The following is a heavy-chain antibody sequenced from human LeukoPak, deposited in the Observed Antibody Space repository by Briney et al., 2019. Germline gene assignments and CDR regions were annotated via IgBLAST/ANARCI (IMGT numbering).Heavy chain of an antibody. CDR2: IGTYNGNT. V-gene: IGHV1-18*01. Sequence: ASVKVSCKASGYSFTSYAITWVRQAPGQGLEWVGWIGTYNGNTNYAQKLQGRVAMTTDTSTSTAYMELRSLRSDDTAVYYCARGSGITMIVVVIGDAFDIWGQGTMVTVSS. J-gene: IGHJ3*02. D-gene: IGHD3-22*01. CDR1: GYSFTSYA. CDR3: ARGSGITMIVVVIGDAFDI.